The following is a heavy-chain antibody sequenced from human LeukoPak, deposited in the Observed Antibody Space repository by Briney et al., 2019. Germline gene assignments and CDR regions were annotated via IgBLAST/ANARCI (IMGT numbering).Heavy chain of an antibody. V-gene: IGHV1-69*06. CDR1: GGTFSSYA. Sequence: ASVKVSCKASGGTFSSYAISWVRQAPGQGLEWMGGIIPIFGTANYAQKFQGRVTITADKSTSTAYMELSSLRSEDTAVYYCARAPFEAMVRGVLDYWGQGTLVTVSS. CDR3: ARAPFEAMVRGVLDY. CDR2: IIPIFGTA. J-gene: IGHJ4*02. D-gene: IGHD3-10*01.